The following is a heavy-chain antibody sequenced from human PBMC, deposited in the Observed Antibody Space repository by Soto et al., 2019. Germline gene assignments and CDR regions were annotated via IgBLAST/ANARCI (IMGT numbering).Heavy chain of an antibody. D-gene: IGHD6-19*01. CDR3: AKGPSGWKPPPFDY. Sequence: PGGSLRLSCAAPGFTFSTYAMSWVRQAPGKGLEWVTGITGSGGSTYYGDSVKGRFTISRDNSKNTLYLQMNSLRAEDTAVYYCAKGPSGWKPPPFDYWGQGT. CDR1: GFTFSTYA. V-gene: IGHV3-23*01. J-gene: IGHJ4*02. CDR2: ITGSGGST.